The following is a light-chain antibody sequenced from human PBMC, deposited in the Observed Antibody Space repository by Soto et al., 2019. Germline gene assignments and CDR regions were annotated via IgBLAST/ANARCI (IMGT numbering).Light chain of an antibody. CDR3: QQRGNWWT. Sequence: EIVLTQSPATLSLSPGERATLSCRASQSVSSYLAWYQQKPGQAPRLLIYDASNRATGIPARFSGSGPGTDFTLTISRLEPEDFAVYYCQQRGNWWTFGQGTKVEIK. V-gene: IGKV3-11*01. CDR1: QSVSSY. CDR2: DAS. J-gene: IGKJ1*01.